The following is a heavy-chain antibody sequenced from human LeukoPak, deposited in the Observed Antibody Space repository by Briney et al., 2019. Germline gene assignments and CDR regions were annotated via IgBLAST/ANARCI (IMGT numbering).Heavy chain of an antibody. V-gene: IGHV3-30*02. Sequence: PGGSLRLSCAVSGFTFSSNGMHWVRQAPGKGLEWVAFIRYDGSNKYYADSVKGRFTISRDNSKNTLYLQMNSLRAEDTAVYYCAKGSSGCFGDYFDYWGQGTLVTVSS. CDR2: IRYDGSNK. CDR3: AKGSSGCFGDYFDY. J-gene: IGHJ4*02. D-gene: IGHD6-19*01. CDR1: GFTFSSNG.